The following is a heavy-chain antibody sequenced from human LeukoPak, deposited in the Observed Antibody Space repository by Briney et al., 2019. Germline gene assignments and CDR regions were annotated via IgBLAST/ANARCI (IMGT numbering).Heavy chain of an antibody. V-gene: IGHV1-69*13. Sequence: ASVKVSCKASGGTFSSYAISWVRRAPGQGLEWMGGIIPIFGTANYAQKFQGRVTITADESTSTAYMELSSLRSEDTAVYYCARGSSKRWLQSSYYFDYWGQGTLVTVSS. CDR3: ARGSSKRWLQSSYYFDY. J-gene: IGHJ4*02. CDR2: IIPIFGTA. D-gene: IGHD5-24*01. CDR1: GGTFSSYA.